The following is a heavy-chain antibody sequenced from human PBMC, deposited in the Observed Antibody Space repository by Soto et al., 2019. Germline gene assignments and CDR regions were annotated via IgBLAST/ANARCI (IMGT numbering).Heavy chain of an antibody. CDR1: GYTFTSYA. Sequence: ASVKVSCKASGYTFTSYAMDWVRQAPGQRLEWMGWINAGNGNTKYSQKFQGRVSITRDTSASTAYMELSSLRSEDTAVYYCARDMGFGLSDYWGQGTLVTVSS. D-gene: IGHD3-10*01. CDR3: ARDMGFGLSDY. V-gene: IGHV1-3*01. CDR2: INAGNGNT. J-gene: IGHJ4*02.